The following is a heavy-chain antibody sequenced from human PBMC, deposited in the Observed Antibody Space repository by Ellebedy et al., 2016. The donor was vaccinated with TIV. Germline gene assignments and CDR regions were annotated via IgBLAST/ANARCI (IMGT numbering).Heavy chain of an antibody. V-gene: IGHV1-18*01. Sequence: ASVKVSCXASGYSFTTSGISWVRQAPGQGLEWMGWISASTGKTIYAQNLQGRVIMTIDTITSTVYMELKSLRSDDSAVYYCAREGTRTVTMVRGPDYWGQGTLVTVSS. J-gene: IGHJ4*02. CDR3: AREGTRTVTMVRGPDY. D-gene: IGHD3-10*01. CDR2: ISASTGKT. CDR1: GYSFTTSG.